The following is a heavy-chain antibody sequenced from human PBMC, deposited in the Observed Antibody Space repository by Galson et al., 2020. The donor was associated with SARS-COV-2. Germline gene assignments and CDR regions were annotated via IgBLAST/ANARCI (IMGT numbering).Heavy chain of an antibody. J-gene: IGHJ5*02. Sequence: SETLSLTCTVSGGSISSSSYYWGWIRQPPGKGLEWIGSIYYSGSTYYNPSLKSQVTISVDTSKNQFSLKLSSVTAADTAVYYCARDHDSSGYYYVAGQGFDPWGQGTLVTVSS. CDR1: GGSISSSSYY. V-gene: IGHV4-39*07. CDR2: IYYSGST. D-gene: IGHD3-22*01. CDR3: ARDHDSSGYYYVAGQGFDP.